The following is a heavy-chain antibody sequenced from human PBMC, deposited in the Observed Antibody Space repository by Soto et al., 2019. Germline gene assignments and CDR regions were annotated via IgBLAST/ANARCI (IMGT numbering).Heavy chain of an antibody. CDR2: ISSSGDGT. V-gene: IGHV3-23*01. CDR1: GFTFSTYA. J-gene: IGHJ6*02. D-gene: IGHD3-3*01. CDR3: AKNGDFWSWGMDV. Sequence: PGGSLRLSCAASGFTFSTYAMTWVRQAPGKGLEWVSIISSSGDGTYYVDSAKGRFTISRDNSRNTLSLQMNSLRAEDTAVYYCAKNGDFWSWGMDVWGQGTTVTVSS.